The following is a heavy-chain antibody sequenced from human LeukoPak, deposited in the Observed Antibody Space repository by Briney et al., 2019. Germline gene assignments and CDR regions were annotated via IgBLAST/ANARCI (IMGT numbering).Heavy chain of an antibody. CDR3: ARQLLWFGESTNWFGP. J-gene: IGHJ5*02. D-gene: IGHD3-10*01. Sequence: PSETLSLTCAVYGGSFSGYYWSWIRQPPGKGLEWIGEINHSGSTNYNPSLKSRVTISVDTSKNQFSLKLSSVTAADTAVYYCARQLLWFGESTNWFGPWGQGTLVTVSS. V-gene: IGHV4-34*01. CDR1: GGSFSGYY. CDR2: INHSGST.